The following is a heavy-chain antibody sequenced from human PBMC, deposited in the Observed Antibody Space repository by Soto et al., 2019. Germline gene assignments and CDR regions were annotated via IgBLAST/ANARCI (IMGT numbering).Heavy chain of an antibody. CDR2: INPNSGGT. CDR3: ARGFGELPYMDV. J-gene: IGHJ6*03. D-gene: IGHD3-10*01. Sequence: ASVKVSCKASGYTFTGYYMHRVRQAPGQGLEWMGWINPNSGGTNYAQKFQGWVTMTRDTSISTAYMELSRLRSDDTAVYYCARGFGELPYMDVWGKGTTVTVSS. V-gene: IGHV1-2*04. CDR1: GYTFTGYY.